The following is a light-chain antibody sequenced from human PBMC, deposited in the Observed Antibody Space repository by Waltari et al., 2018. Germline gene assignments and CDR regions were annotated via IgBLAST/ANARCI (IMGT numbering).Light chain of an antibody. CDR3: QSYDGINWM. J-gene: IGLJ3*02. V-gene: IGLV6-57*03. CDR1: SGSIASNY. CDR2: EDY. Sequence: NFMLTQPHSVSESPGKTVTISCTRSSGSIASNYVQWFQQRPGSAPTTVISEDYQRPPGVPDRFSRSIDCSSNSASLTISGLKTEDEADYYCQSYDGINWMFGGGTKLTV.